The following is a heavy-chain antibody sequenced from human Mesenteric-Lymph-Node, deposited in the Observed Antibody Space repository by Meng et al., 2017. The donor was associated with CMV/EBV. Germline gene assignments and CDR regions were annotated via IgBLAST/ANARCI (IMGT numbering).Heavy chain of an antibody. CDR2: INPKSGAT. Sequence: ASVKVSCKTSGYTFTDFYLHWVRQAPGQGLEWMGWINPKSGATNYAQKFRGRVTMTRDTSISTAYMELSSLRSDDTATYYCASGRPIIVIPPEGMDLWGQETTVTVSS. CDR1: GYTFTDFY. V-gene: IGHV1-2*02. D-gene: IGHD2-2*01. CDR3: ASGRPIIVIPPEGMDL. J-gene: IGHJ6*02.